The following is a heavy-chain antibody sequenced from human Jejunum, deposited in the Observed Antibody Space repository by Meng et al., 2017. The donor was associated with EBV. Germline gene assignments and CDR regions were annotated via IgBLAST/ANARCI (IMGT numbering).Heavy chain of an antibody. V-gene: IGHV1-46*01. CDR2: INPNGGSS. CDR1: GGTFSSHA. CDR3: ARDVSDSNKAWWLDP. Sequence: QMQLVQSGAEVKKPGSSVKVSCKASGGTFSSHAISWVRRAPGQGLEWMGIINPNGGSSTYAQKFQDRVTMTRDMSTSTDYMELSNLGSEDTAIYYCARDVSDSNKAWWLDPWGQGTLVTVSS. J-gene: IGHJ5*02. D-gene: IGHD3-22*01.